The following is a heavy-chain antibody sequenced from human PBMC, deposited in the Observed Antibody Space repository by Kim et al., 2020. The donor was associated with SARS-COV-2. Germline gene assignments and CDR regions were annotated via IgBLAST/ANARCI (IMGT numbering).Heavy chain of an antibody. D-gene: IGHD3-22*01. Sequence: ASVKVSCKASGYTFTSYDINWVRQATGQGLEWMGWMNPNSGNTGYAQKFQGRVTMTRNTSISTAYMELSSLRSEDTAVYYCARAMLTDYYDSSGYDEFDYWGQGTLVTVSS. J-gene: IGHJ4*02. CDR2: MNPNSGNT. V-gene: IGHV1-8*01. CDR1: GYTFTSYD. CDR3: ARAMLTDYYDSSGYDEFDY.